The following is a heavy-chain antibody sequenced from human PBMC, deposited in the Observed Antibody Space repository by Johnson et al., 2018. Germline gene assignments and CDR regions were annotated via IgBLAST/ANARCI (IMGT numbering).Heavy chain of an antibody. CDR3: ARRQHGDYPWSTFDV. CDR2: INGVGRDE. CDR1: GFTFSSYW. Sequence: VQLVESGGGLVQPGGSLRLSCAASGFTFSSYWMHWVRQAPGKGLVWVSRINGVGRDENYADSVKGRFTISRDNPKNTLYLQMNNLRAEDTGVYYCARRQHGDYPWSTFDVWGQGTMVTVSS. J-gene: IGHJ3*01. D-gene: IGHD4-17*01. V-gene: IGHV3-74*02.